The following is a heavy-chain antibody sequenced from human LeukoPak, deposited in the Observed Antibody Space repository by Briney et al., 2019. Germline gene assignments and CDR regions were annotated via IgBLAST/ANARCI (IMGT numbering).Heavy chain of an antibody. CDR1: GGSISSSGYY. CDR3: ASDIDDYEPPSDAFDI. CDR2: IYYSGST. D-gene: IGHD3-22*01. Sequence: ASETLSLTCTVSGGSISSSGYYWGWLRQPPGKGLEWTVSIYYSGSTYYNPSLKSRVTISVDTSKNQFSLKLSSVTAADTAVYYCASDIDDYEPPSDAFDIWGQGTMVTVSS. J-gene: IGHJ3*02. V-gene: IGHV4-39*01.